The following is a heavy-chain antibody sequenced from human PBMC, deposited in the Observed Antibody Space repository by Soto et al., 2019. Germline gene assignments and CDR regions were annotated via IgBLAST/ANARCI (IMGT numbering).Heavy chain of an antibody. CDR1: GFIFDDYA. V-gene: IGHV3-9*01. CDR2: ISWNSGGI. Sequence: GGSLRLSCAASGFIFDDYAMHWVRQAPGKGLEWVSGISWNSGGIGYADSVKGRFTISRDNAKNSLYLQMHSLRAEDTAFYYCAKGHRSSYDYGMDVWGQGTTVTVSS. CDR3: AKGHRSSYDYGMDV. J-gene: IGHJ6*02. D-gene: IGHD2-2*01.